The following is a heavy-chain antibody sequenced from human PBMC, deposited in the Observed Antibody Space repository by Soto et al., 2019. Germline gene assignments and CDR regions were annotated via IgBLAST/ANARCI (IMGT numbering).Heavy chain of an antibody. V-gene: IGHV1-69*13. CDR2: IIPIFGTA. CDR3: ARDSRYYYDSSGYGPYAFDI. D-gene: IGHD3-22*01. Sequence: VASVKVSCKASGGTFSSYAISWVRQAPGQGLEWMGGIIPIFGTANYAQKFRGRVTITADESTSTAYMELSSLRSEDTAVYYCARDSRYYYDSSGYGPYAFDIWGQGTMVTVSS. J-gene: IGHJ3*02. CDR1: GGTFSSYA.